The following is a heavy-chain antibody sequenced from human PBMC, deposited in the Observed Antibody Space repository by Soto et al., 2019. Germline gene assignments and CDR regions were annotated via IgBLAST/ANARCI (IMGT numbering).Heavy chain of an antibody. J-gene: IGHJ6*02. CDR1: GFTFSSYS. CDR3: AKDPRYDLLTGYTKQV. V-gene: IGHV3-21*01. CDR2: ISSSSSYI. D-gene: IGHD3-9*01. Sequence: PGGSLRLSCAASGFTFSSYSMNWVRQAPGKGLEWVSSISSSSSYIYYADSVKGRFTISIDNAKNSLYLQMNSLRAEDTAVYYCAKDPRYDLLTGYTKQVWGQGTTVTVSS.